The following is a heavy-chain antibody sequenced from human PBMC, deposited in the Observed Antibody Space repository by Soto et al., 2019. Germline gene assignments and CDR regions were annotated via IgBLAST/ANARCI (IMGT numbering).Heavy chain of an antibody. CDR3: TITRGDPQLQGLDD. CDR2: IYYSGTT. CDR1: GYSISSGHW. D-gene: IGHD6-6*01. V-gene: IGHV4-28*01. Sequence: XETLSVSCAVSGYSISSGHWWGWIRQPPGEGLEWIGYIYYSGTTYYNPSLKSRVTMSVDTSKNQFSLRLGSVTAVDTAVYYCTITRGDPQLQGLDDWDQGTLVTVSS. J-gene: IGHJ4*02.